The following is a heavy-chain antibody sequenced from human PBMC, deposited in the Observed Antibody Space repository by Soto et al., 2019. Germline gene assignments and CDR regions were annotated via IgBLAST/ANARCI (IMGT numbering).Heavy chain of an antibody. CDR3: ARPLYGDYAVGYFDY. J-gene: IGHJ4*02. V-gene: IGHV4-39*01. CDR1: GGSISSSSYY. Sequence: SETLSLTCTVSGGSISSSSYYWGWIRQPPGKGLEWIGSIYYSGSTYYNPSLKSRVTISVDTSKNQFSLKLSSVTAADTAVYYCARPLYGDYAVGYFDYWGQGTLVTVSS. D-gene: IGHD4-17*01. CDR2: IYYSGST.